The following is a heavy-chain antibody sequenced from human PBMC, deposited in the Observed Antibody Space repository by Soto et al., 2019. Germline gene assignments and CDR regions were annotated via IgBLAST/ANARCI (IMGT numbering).Heavy chain of an antibody. CDR1: GGSISSGGYY. J-gene: IGHJ4*02. CDR3: ARQITMVRGIDF. Sequence: QVQLLESGPGLVKSSQTLSLTCSISGGSISSGGYYWSWVRQRPGKGLEWIGYVYFNENTYYNPSLKTRVSISGGSSKSQCSLRLSSVTAADAAICYCARQITMVRGIDFWGPGISVSVSS. V-gene: IGHV4-31*03. D-gene: IGHD3-10*01. CDR2: VYFNENT.